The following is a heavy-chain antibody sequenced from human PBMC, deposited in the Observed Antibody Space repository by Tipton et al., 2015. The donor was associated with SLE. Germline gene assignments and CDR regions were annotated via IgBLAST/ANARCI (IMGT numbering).Heavy chain of an antibody. CDR1: GFTFSSYE. D-gene: IGHD3-10*01. CDR3: ARGTNHYYGSGSYYLPYGLDV. CDR2: ISSSGGTI. Sequence: SLRLSCAASGFTFSSYEMNWVRQAPGKGLEWVSYISSSGGTIYYADSVKGRFTISRDNAKNSLFLQINSLRADDTAVFYCARGTNHYYGSGSYYLPYGLDVWGQGTTVTVSS. V-gene: IGHV3-48*03. J-gene: IGHJ6*02.